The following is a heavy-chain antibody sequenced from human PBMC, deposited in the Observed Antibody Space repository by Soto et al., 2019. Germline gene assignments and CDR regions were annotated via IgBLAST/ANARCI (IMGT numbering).Heavy chain of an antibody. D-gene: IGHD3-10*01. J-gene: IGHJ4*02. CDR3: ARHFRAGIFDY. Sequence: SETLSLTCTVSGGSISSSSYYWGWIRQPPGKGLEWIGSIYYSGSTYYNPSLKSRVTISVDTSKNQFSLKLSSVTAADTAVYYCARHFRAGIFDYWGQGTLVTVSS. CDR2: IYYSGST. V-gene: IGHV4-39*01. CDR1: GGSISSSSYY.